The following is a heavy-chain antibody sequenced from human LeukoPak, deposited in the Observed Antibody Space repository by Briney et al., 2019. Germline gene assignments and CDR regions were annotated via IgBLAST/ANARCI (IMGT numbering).Heavy chain of an antibody. Sequence: GGSLRLSCAASGFTLSSYAMSWVRQAPGKGLEWVSAIRGSGGSTYYADSVKGRFTISRDNSKNTLYLQMNSLRAEDTAVYYCAKGRGYCSSTSCQTGFDYWGQGTLVTVSS. CDR2: IRGSGGST. CDR3: AKGRGYCSSTSCQTGFDY. V-gene: IGHV3-23*01. D-gene: IGHD2-2*03. CDR1: GFTLSSYA. J-gene: IGHJ4*02.